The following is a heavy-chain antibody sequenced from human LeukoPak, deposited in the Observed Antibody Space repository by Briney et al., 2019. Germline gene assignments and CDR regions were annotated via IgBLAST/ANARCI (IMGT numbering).Heavy chain of an antibody. D-gene: IGHD3-22*01. J-gene: IGHJ5*02. Sequence: GGSLRLSCAAPGFTFSSYWMSWVRQAPGKGLEWVSYISSSSSTIYYADSVKGRFTISRDNAKNSLYLQMNSLRAEDTAVYYCAREGHYDSSGYYYMSSWFDPWGQGTLVTVSS. CDR2: ISSSSSTI. CDR1: GFTFSSYW. V-gene: IGHV3-48*01. CDR3: AREGHYDSSGYYYMSSWFDP.